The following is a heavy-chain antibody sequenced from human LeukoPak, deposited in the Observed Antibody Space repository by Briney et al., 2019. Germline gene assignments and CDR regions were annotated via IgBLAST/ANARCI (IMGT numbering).Heavy chain of an antibody. CDR2: ISGSGGST. CDR3: AKAKYCSGGSCYDDY. V-gene: IGHV3-23*01. Sequence: TGGSLRLSCAASGFTFSSYAMSWVRQAPGKGLEWVSAISGSGGSTYYADSVKGRFTISRDNSKNTLYLQMNSLRAEDTAVYYCAKAKYCSGGSCYDDYWGQGTLVTVSS. D-gene: IGHD2-15*01. CDR1: GFTFSSYA. J-gene: IGHJ4*02.